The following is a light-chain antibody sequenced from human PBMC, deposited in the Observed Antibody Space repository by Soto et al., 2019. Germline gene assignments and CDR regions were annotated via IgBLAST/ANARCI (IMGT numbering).Light chain of an antibody. CDR1: QRISNSY. CDR2: DAS. J-gene: IGKJ2*01. CDR3: QQYARPPYA. V-gene: IGKV3-20*01. Sequence: EIVLTQSPGTLSLSPGERATLSCRASQRISNSYLAWYQQKPGQAPRLLLYDASSRATGIPDRVSGSGSGTDFTLTISRLEPEDFAVYYCQQYARPPYACGQGTKVEIK.